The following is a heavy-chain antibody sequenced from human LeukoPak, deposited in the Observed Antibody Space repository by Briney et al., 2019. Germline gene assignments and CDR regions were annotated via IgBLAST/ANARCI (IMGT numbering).Heavy chain of an antibody. CDR2: INHSGST. CDR1: GGSFSGYY. CDR3: ARNLVATTPGPLDY. D-gene: IGHD5-12*01. Sequence: SETLSLTCAVYGGSFSGYYWSWIRQPPGKGLERIGEINHSGSTNYNPSLKSRVTISVDTSKNQFSLKLSSVTAADTAVYYCARNLVATTPGPLDYWGQGTLVTVSS. V-gene: IGHV4-34*01. J-gene: IGHJ4*02.